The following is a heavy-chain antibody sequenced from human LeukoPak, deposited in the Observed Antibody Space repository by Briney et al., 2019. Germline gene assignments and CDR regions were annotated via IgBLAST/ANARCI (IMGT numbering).Heavy chain of an antibody. Sequence: SETLSLTCTVSGYSIGSGYYWGWVRQPPGKGLEWIGTVYHSGSTYYNPSLRSPVTISVETTKNQFSLKVRSMTAADTAVYYCARLQYNWNDPDQSWFDPWGQETLVTVSS. J-gene: IGHJ5*02. CDR3: ARLQYNWNDPDQSWFDP. V-gene: IGHV4-38-2*02. CDR1: GYSIGSGYY. CDR2: VYHSGST. D-gene: IGHD1-20*01.